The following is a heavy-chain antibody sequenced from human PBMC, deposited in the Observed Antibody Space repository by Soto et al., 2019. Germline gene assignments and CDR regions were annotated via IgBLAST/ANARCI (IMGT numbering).Heavy chain of an antibody. D-gene: IGHD3-22*01. CDR3: ARRLYVTSGYRYFDY. J-gene: IGHJ4*02. V-gene: IGHV5-51*01. CDR2: IFPDDSNT. CDR1: GYSFNSYW. Sequence: GESLKISCKASGYSFNSYWIGWVRQMPGKGLEWMGVIFPDDSNTRYSPSFQGQVTISADKSITTAYLQWNSLKATDTALYYCARRLYVTSGYRYFDYWGQGTLVTVSS.